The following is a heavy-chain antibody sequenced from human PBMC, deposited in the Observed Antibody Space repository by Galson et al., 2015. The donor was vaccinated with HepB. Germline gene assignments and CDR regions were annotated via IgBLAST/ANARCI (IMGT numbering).Heavy chain of an antibody. CDR2: ISAGGSST. Sequence: SLRLSCAVSGFTSSNYIMNWVRQAPGKGLEWVSAISAGGSSTYYLDSVKGRFTISRDNSENTLYLQMNSLRAEDTAVYYCARGSYGDSYGMDVWGQGTTVTVSS. D-gene: IGHD4-17*01. V-gene: IGHV3-23*01. J-gene: IGHJ6*02. CDR1: GFTSSNYI. CDR3: ARGSYGDSYGMDV.